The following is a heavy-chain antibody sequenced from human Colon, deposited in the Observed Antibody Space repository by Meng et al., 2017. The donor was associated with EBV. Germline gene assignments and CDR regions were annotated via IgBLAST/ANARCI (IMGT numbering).Heavy chain of an antibody. CDR1: GGSVSSGSYY. D-gene: IGHD6-19*01. Sequence: VSPREAGPGLVTPSETLSLTCTFSGGSVSSGSYYWSWIRQPPGKGLEWIGYIYYSGSTNYNPSLQSRVTISVDMSKNQFSLKLSSVTAADTAVYYCARSVYSSGWYGAYYFDYWGQGTLVTVSS. J-gene: IGHJ4*02. V-gene: IGHV4-61*01. CDR3: ARSVYSSGWYGAYYFDY. CDR2: IYYSGST.